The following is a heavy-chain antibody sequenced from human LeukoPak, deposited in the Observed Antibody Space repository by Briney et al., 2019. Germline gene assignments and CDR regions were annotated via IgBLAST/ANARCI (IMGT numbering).Heavy chain of an antibody. CDR2: INPYNGNT. CDR3: ARDQRLVAGTFYFDY. CDR1: GYSFTSYG. V-gene: IGHV1-18*01. Sequence: ASVKVSCKASGYSFTSYGITWVRQAPGQGLEWMGWINPYNGNTNYAQKLQGRVTMTTDTSTSTAYMDLRSLRSDDTAVYYCARDQRLVAGTFYFDYWGQGTLVTVSS. J-gene: IGHJ4*02. D-gene: IGHD6-19*01.